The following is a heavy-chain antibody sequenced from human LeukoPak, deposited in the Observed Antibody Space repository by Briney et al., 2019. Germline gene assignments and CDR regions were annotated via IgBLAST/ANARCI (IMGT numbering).Heavy chain of an antibody. CDR1: GGSVSSGSYY. V-gene: IGHV4-61*01. CDR2: IYYSGST. CDR3: ARAPLTTVNRGGMDV. J-gene: IGHJ6*04. D-gene: IGHD4-17*01. Sequence: PSETLSLTCTVSGGSVSSGSYYWSWIRQPPGKGLEWFGYIYYSGSTNYNPSLKSRLTISVDTSKNQFSLKLSSVTAADTAVYYCARAPLTTVNRGGMDVWGKGTTVTVSS.